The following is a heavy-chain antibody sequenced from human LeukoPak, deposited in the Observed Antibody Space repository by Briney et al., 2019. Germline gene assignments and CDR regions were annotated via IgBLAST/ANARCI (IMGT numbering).Heavy chain of an antibody. Sequence: SETLSLTCTVSGGSIRSSSYYWGWIRQPPGKGLEWIGNIYYTGSTDYNPSLKSRVTISVDTSKNQFSLKLSSVTAADTAVYYCARVTGYMIEDYFDYWGQGTLVTVSS. D-gene: IGHD3-22*01. V-gene: IGHV4-39*07. CDR3: ARVTGYMIEDYFDY. J-gene: IGHJ4*02. CDR2: IYYTGST. CDR1: GGSIRSSSYY.